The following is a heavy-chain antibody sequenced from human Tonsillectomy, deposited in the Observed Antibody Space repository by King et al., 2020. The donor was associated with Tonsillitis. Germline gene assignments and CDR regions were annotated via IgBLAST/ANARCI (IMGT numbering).Heavy chain of an antibody. D-gene: IGHD5-18*01. Sequence: GQLVQSGGGVVQPGRSLRLSCAASGFTFSSYAMHWVRQAPGKGLEWVAVISYEGSNKYYADSVKGRFTISRDNSKNTLYLQMNSLRAEDTAVYYCARDETVDTAMGIDYWGQGTLVTVSS. J-gene: IGHJ4*02. CDR3: ARDETVDTAMGIDY. CDR2: ISYEGSNK. V-gene: IGHV3-30-3*01. CDR1: GFTFSSYA.